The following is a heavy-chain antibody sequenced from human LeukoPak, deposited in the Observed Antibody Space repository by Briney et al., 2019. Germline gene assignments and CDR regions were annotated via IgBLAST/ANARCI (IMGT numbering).Heavy chain of an antibody. D-gene: IGHD2/OR15-2a*01. Sequence: SETLSLTCAVYGGSFSGYYWSWIRQPPGKGLEWIGEINHSGSTNYNPSLKSRVTISVDTSKNQFSLKLSSVTAADTAVYYCARGRVTLEYWGHGTLVTVSS. V-gene: IGHV4-34*01. CDR3: ARGRVTLEY. J-gene: IGHJ4*01. CDR2: INHSGST. CDR1: GGSFSGYY.